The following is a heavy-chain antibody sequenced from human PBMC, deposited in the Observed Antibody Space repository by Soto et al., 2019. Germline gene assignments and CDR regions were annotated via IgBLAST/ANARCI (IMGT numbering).Heavy chain of an antibody. CDR1: GGSISSSSYY. CDR3: ARLPDYGSGSYYRVGMDV. D-gene: IGHD3-10*01. CDR2: IYYSGST. Sequence: SETLSLTCTVSGGSISSSSYYWGWIRQPPGKGLEWIGSIYYSGSTYYNPSLKSRVTISVDTSKNQFSLKLSSVTAADTAVYYCARLPDYGSGSYYRVGMDVWGQGTTVT. V-gene: IGHV4-39*01. J-gene: IGHJ6*02.